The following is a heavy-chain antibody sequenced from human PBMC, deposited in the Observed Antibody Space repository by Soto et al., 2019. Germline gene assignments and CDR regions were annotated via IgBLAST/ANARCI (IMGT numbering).Heavy chain of an antibody. CDR2: IYYSGST. V-gene: IGHV4-59*08. D-gene: IGHD1-20*01. CDR3: ARRHNWNDGYYYYYYMDV. Sequence: SETLSLTCTVSGGSISSYYWSWIRQPPGKGLEWIGYIYYSGSTNYNPSLKSRVTISVDTSKNQFSLKLSSVTAADTAVYYCARRHNWNDGYYYYYYMDVWGKGTTVTVSS. J-gene: IGHJ6*03. CDR1: GGSISSYY.